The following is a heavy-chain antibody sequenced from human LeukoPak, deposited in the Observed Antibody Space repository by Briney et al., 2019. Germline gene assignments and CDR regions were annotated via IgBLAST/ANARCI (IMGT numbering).Heavy chain of an antibody. CDR2: ISSSSSTI. J-gene: IGHJ4*02. CDR3: ARVLDGDPADPCDY. D-gene: IGHD4-17*01. CDR1: GFTFSSYS. V-gene: IGHV3-48*01. Sequence: GGSLRLSCAASGFTFSSYSMNWVRQAPGKGLEWVSYISSSSSTIYYADSVKGRFTISRDNAKNSLYLQMNSLRAEDTAVYYCARVLDGDPADPCDYWGQGTLVTVSS.